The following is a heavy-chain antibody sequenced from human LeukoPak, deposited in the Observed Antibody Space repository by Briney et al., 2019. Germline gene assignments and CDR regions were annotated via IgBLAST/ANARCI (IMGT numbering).Heavy chain of an antibody. CDR1: GASITDYY. V-gene: IGHV4-59*01. J-gene: IGHJ4*02. D-gene: IGHD5-24*01. CDR3: AYGGDAYKTGY. CDR2: IYYTGSP. Sequence: PSETLSLTCTVSGASITDYYWSWIRHPPAKGLEWIGYIYYTGSPNYNPSLKSRVTLSLDRSQNQFSLKLTSVTAADTAVYYCAYGGDAYKTGYWGQGTLVTVSS.